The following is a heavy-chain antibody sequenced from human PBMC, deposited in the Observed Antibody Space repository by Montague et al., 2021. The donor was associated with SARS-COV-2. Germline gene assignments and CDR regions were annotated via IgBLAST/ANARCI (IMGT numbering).Heavy chain of an antibody. CDR3: ASDFKSSYAMDV. V-gene: IGHV4-39*07. D-gene: IGHD1-26*01. CDR2: IFYSGTT. J-gene: IGHJ6*02. Sequence: SETLSLTCTVSGGSISTTSYYWGWIRQPPGKGLEWIASIFYSGTTYYNPSLRSRVTISVQTSKSQFSLTVASVTAADTAIYYCASDFKSSYAMDVWGQGTTVIVSS. CDR1: GGSISTTSYY.